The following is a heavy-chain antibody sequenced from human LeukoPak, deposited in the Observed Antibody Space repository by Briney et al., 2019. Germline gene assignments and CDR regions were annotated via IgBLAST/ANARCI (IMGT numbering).Heavy chain of an antibody. D-gene: IGHD2-15*01. CDR2: INPNSGGT. J-gene: IGHJ4*02. Sequence: ASVKVSCKASGYTFTGYYMHWVRQAPGQGLEWMGWINPNSGGTNYAQKFQGRVTMTRDTSISTAYMELSRLRSDDTAAYYCARESDIVVVVAPFGYWGQGTLVTVSS. V-gene: IGHV1-2*02. CDR1: GYTFTGYY. CDR3: ARESDIVVVVAPFGY.